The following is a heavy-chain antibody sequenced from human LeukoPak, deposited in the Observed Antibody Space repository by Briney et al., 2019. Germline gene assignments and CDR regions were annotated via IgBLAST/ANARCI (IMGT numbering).Heavy chain of an antibody. CDR2: IYPGDSDT. CDR3: ARHYGYGYSNRPFDY. D-gene: IGHD4-11*01. J-gene: IGHJ4*02. V-gene: IGHV5-51*01. Sequence: PGESLKISCKGSGYRFSSYWNGWVRQMPGKGLEWMGIIYPGDSDTRYSPSFQGQVTISADKSISTAYLQWSSLQASDTAMYYCARHYGYGYSNRPFDYWGQGTLVTVSS. CDR1: GYRFSSYW.